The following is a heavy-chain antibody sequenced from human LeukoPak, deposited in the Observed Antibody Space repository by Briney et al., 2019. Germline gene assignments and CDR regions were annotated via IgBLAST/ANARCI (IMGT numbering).Heavy chain of an antibody. CDR1: GGSISSGSYY. V-gene: IGHV4-61*02. Sequence: TLSLTCTVSGGSISSGSYYWSWIRQPAGKGLEWIGRIYTSGSTNYNPSLKSRVTISVDTSKNQFSLELSSVTAADTAVYYCARDAGDGGNWCDPCGQGTLVTVSS. D-gene: IGHD3-16*01. CDR2: IYTSGST. J-gene: IGHJ5*02. CDR3: ARDAGDGGNWCDP.